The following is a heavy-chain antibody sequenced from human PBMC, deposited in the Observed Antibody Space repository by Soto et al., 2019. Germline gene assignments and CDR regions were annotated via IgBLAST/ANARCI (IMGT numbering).Heavy chain of an antibody. CDR2: IYPGDSDT. V-gene: IGHV5-51*01. J-gene: IGHJ4*02. CDR1: GYSFTSYW. Sequence: PGESLKISCKGSGYSFTSYWIGWVRQMPGKGLEWMGIIYPGDSDTRYSPSFQGQVTISADKSISTAYLQWSSLKAADTAVYYCSRHLLRGGHLFDSWGQGTLVTVSS. CDR3: SRHLLRGGHLFDS. D-gene: IGHD3-10*01.